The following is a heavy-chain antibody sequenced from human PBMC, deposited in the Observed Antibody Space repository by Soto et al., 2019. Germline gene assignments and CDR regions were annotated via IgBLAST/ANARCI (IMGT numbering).Heavy chain of an antibody. CDR1: GFTFSSYG. CDR3: AKDLWKYYYYGMDV. CDR2: ISYDGSNK. J-gene: IGHJ6*02. Sequence: QVQLVESGGGVVQPGRSLRLSCAASGFTFSSYGMHWVRQAPGKGLEWVAVISYDGSNKYYADSVKGRFTISRDISKNTLYLQMNSLRAEDTAVYYCAKDLWKYYYYGMDVWGQGTTVTVSS. V-gene: IGHV3-30*18. D-gene: IGHD1-1*01.